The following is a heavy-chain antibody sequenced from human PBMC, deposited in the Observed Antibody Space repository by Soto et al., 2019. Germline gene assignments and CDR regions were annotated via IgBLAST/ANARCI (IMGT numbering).Heavy chain of an antibody. CDR1: GFTFKNYA. CDR3: AKDRLGGNFDY. V-gene: IGHV3-23*01. CDR2: ISGTGGST. J-gene: IGHJ4*02. Sequence: GGALRLSWAASGFTFKNYAMNWVRQAPGKGLEWVATISGTGGSTYYADSVKGRFTISRDNSKNTLYLQMNSLRVEDTAVYYCAKDRLGGNFDYWGQGPQVTVSS.